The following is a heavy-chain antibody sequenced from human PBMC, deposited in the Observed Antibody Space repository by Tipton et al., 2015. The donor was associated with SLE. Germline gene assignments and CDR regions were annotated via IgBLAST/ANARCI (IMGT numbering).Heavy chain of an antibody. V-gene: IGHV3-23*01. CDR3: ARDRGYDSSGLDY. Sequence: GSLRLSCAASGFTFSSYAMSWVRQAPGKGLEWVSAISGSGGSTYYADSVKGRFTISRDNSKNTLYLQMNSLRAEDTAVYYCARDRGYDSSGLDYWGQGTLVTVSS. D-gene: IGHD3-22*01. J-gene: IGHJ4*02. CDR1: GFTFSSYA. CDR2: ISGSGGST.